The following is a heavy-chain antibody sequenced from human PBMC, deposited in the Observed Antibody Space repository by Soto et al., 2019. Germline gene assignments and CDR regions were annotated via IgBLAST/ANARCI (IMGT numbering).Heavy chain of an antibody. V-gene: IGHV1-18*01. CDR2: ISAYNGNT. CDR1: GYTFTSYG. D-gene: IGHD3-22*01. Sequence: ASVKVSCKASGYTFTSYGISWVRQAPGQGLEWMAWISAYNGNTNYAQKLQGRVTMTTDTSTSTAYMELRSLRSDDTAVYYCARASDYYDSSGYYTLHLDWGQGTLVTVSS. J-gene: IGHJ4*02. CDR3: ARASDYYDSSGYYTLHLD.